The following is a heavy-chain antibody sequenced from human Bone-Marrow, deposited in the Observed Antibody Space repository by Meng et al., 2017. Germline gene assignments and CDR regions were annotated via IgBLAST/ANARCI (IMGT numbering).Heavy chain of an antibody. CDR2: IIPKSGDT. J-gene: IGHJ4*02. CDR1: GYNFPDYD. CDR3: ARDEDISAAGKLFGDY. V-gene: IGHV1-2*06. D-gene: IGHD6-25*01. Sequence: QEQVGDSGVEVKKQGASVTVSCKTSGYNFPDYDIHWVRRAPGQGLEWMGRIIPKSGDTHYAQKFQARVTMTGDTSISTAYMELSGLRSDDTAMYYCARDEDISAAGKLFGDYWGQGTLVTVSS.